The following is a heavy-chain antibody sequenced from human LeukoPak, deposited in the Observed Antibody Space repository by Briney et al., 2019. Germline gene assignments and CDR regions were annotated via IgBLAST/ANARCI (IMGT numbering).Heavy chain of an antibody. D-gene: IGHD4-17*01. CDR1: GDSVSSNSAA. J-gene: IGHJ2*01. CDR3: AREGETTVTTRLQPDWYFDL. Sequence: SQTLSLTCAISGDSVSSNSAAWNWIRQSPSRGLEWLGRTYYRAKWYNDYAVSVKSRITINPDTSKNQFSLQLNSVTPEDTAVYYCAREGETTVTTRLQPDWYFDLWGRGTLVTVPS. V-gene: IGHV6-1*01. CDR2: TYYRAKWYN.